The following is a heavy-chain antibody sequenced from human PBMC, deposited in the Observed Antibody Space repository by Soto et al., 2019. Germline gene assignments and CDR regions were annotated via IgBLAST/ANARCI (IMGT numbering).Heavy chain of an antibody. CDR1: GYTFTSYA. D-gene: IGHD3-10*01. CDR3: ARGPTPDYYGSGRWFDY. CDR2: INAGNGNT. J-gene: IGHJ4*02. V-gene: IGHV1-3*01. Sequence: QVPLVQSGAEVKKPGASVKVSCKASGYTFTSYAMHWVRQAPGQRLEWMGWINAGNGNTKYSQKFQGRVTITRDTSASTAYMELSSLRSEDTAVYYCARGPTPDYYGSGRWFDYWGQGTLVTVSS.